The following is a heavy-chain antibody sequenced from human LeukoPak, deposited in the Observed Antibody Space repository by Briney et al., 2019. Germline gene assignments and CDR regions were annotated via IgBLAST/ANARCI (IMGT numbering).Heavy chain of an antibody. Sequence: GQSLNISCKGSGYSFTSYWICWVRQVEVTCLELMGRIDPSDSYTNYSPSFQGHVTISADKSISTAYLQWSSLKASDTAMYYCARLMTAAAGSYYFDYWGQGTLVTVSS. V-gene: IGHV5-10-1*01. J-gene: IGHJ4*02. CDR3: ARLMTAAAGSYYFDY. CDR1: GYSFTSYW. CDR2: IDPSDSYT. D-gene: IGHD6-13*01.